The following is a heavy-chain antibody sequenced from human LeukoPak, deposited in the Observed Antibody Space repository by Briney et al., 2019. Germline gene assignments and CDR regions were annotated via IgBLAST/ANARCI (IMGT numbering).Heavy chain of an antibody. D-gene: IGHD6-13*01. CDR2: IIPIFGTA. V-gene: IGHV1-69*06. CDR1: GGTFSSYA. Sequence: VASVKVSCKASGGTFSSYAISWVRQAPGQGLEWMGGIIPIFGTANYAQKFRGRVTITADKSTRTAYMELSSLRAEDTALYYCAKGIAAAGNLAWYYYYYMDVWGKGTTVTVSS. CDR3: AKGIAAAGNLAWYYYYYMDV. J-gene: IGHJ6*03.